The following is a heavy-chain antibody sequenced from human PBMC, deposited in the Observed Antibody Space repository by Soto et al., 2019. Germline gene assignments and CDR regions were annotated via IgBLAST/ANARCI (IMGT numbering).Heavy chain of an antibody. V-gene: IGHV1-69*02. Sequence: QVQLVQSGAEVKKPGSSVKVSCKASGGTFSSYTISWVRQAPGQGLEWMGRIIPILGIANYAQKFQGRVTITAAKSTSTAYMELSSLRSEDTAVYYCANCPISSGCDYWGQGTLVTVSS. CDR3: ANCPISSGCDY. D-gene: IGHD6-19*01. CDR1: GGTFSSYT. CDR2: IIPILGIA. J-gene: IGHJ4*02.